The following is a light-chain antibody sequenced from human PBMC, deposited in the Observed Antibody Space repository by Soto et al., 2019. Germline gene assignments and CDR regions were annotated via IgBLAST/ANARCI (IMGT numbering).Light chain of an antibody. CDR3: SSYTSSSTYV. J-gene: IGLJ1*01. CDR1: SSVVGGYDY. V-gene: IGLV2-14*01. CDR2: DVT. Sequence: QSALTQPASVTGSPAQSDTISCTGTSSVVGGYDYIVWYRRHPGKASGRVICDVTFRLSGVSDRFSGSESANTAALPISRLQAEDEADYYFSSYTSSSTYVFGTGTKVTVL.